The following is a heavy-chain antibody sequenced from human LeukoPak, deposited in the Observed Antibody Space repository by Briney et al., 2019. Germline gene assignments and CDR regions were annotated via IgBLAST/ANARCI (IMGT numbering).Heavy chain of an antibody. V-gene: IGHV3-64*01. CDR1: GFTFSSYA. Sequence: GGSLRLSCAASGFTFSSYAWQWVRQATGKGPEFVSRISINGYNTHYGNSVKGRFTISRDNSKNTLFLQMGSLSADDMGVYFCARERPWSAFDIWGQGTMVTVSS. J-gene: IGHJ3*02. D-gene: IGHD2-15*01. CDR2: ISINGYNT. CDR3: ARERPWSAFDI.